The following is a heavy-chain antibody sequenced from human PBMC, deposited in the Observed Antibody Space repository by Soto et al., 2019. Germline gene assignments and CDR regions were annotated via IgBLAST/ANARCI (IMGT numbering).Heavy chain of an antibody. CDR1: GYTFIGFY. D-gene: IGHD2-2*01. J-gene: IGHJ6*03. V-gene: IGHV1-2*04. CDR3: ARGQSIVAVSAARENLMDV. Sequence: QVQLVQSGAEVKKPGASVKVSCKASGYTFIGFYMHWVRQAPGQGLEWMGWINPNSGGTKYAQRFQGWVTMTRDTSTSTAYMELHRLRSDDTAVYYCARGQSIVAVSAARENLMDVWGKGTKVTVPS. CDR2: INPNSGGT.